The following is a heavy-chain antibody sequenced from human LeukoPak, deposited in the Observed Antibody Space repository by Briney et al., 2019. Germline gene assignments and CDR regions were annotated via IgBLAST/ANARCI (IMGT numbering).Heavy chain of an antibody. Sequence: GGSLRLSCTPSGLTFSSYWVSWVSQPPGKGLEWVANIKQDGSEKYYVYCVKDRFTISRDNAKNSLYLQMNSLRAEDTVVYYCARHGSRVTPNPRPFDYWGQGTLVTVSS. CDR2: IKQDGSEK. D-gene: IGHD2-21*02. J-gene: IGHJ4*02. CDR1: GLTFSSYW. V-gene: IGHV3-7*01. CDR3: ARHGSRVTPNPRPFDY.